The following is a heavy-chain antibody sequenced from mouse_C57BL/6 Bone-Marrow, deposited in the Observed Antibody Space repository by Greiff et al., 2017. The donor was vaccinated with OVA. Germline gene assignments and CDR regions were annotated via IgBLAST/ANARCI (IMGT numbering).Heavy chain of an antibody. CDR2: ISNGGGST. D-gene: IGHD2-3*01. CDR3: ARHGYSYAMDY. V-gene: IGHV5-12*01. J-gene: IGHJ4*01. Sequence: VQLKESGGGLVQPGGSLKLSCAASGFTFSDYYMYWVRQTPEKRLEWVAYISNGGGSTYYPDTVKGRFTISRDNAKNTLYLQMSRLKSEDTAMYYCARHGYSYAMDYWGQGTSVTVSS. CDR1: GFTFSDYY.